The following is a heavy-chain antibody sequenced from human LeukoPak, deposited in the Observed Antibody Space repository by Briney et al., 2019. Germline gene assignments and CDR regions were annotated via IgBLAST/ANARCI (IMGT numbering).Heavy chain of an antibody. CDR2: ISGGGVTT. D-gene: IGHD6-13*01. V-gene: IGHV3-23*01. CDR1: GFTSIAYA. Sequence: GGSLRLSCVGSGFTSIAYALTWARQAPGKGLEWVSGISGGGVTTYYADSVKGRFTISRDNSKNTLYLQMNSLRAEDTAVYYCAKGASSSAKTFDYWGQGTLVTVSS. CDR3: AKGASSSAKTFDY. J-gene: IGHJ4*02.